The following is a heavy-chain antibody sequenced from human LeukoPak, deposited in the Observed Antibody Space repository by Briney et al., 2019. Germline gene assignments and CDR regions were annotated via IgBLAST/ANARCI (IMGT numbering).Heavy chain of an antibody. Sequence: GRSLRLSCAASGFTFDDYAMHWVRQAPGKGLEWVSGISWNSGSIGYADSVKGRFTISRDNAKNSLYLQMNSLRAEDTASYYCAKDFGDYGDSLDYWGQGTLVTVSS. CDR1: GFTFDDYA. V-gene: IGHV3-9*01. J-gene: IGHJ4*02. D-gene: IGHD4-17*01. CDR3: AKDFGDYGDSLDY. CDR2: ISWNSGSI.